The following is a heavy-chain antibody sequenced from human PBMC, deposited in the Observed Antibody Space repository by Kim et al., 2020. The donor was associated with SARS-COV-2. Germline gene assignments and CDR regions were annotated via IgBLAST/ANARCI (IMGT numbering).Heavy chain of an antibody. V-gene: IGHV3-23*01. CDR2: ISGNAVDA. Sequence: GGSLRLSCAASGFTFSTYAMSWVRQDPEKGLERVSSISGNAVDAYYADAARGRFTISRDNSKNKVYLQMNSRRVEDTALDYCGKVMRPSGYHFADGGDYWGQGTLVTVSS. D-gene: IGHD3-22*01. J-gene: IGHJ4*02. CDR3: GKVMRPSGYHFADGGDY. CDR1: GFTFSTYA.